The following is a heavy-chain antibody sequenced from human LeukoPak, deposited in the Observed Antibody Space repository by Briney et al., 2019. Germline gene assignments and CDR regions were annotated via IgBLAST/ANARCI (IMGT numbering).Heavy chain of an antibody. CDR3: ARDSSGWQYFDY. D-gene: IGHD6-19*01. J-gene: IGHJ4*02. Sequence: GGSLRLSCAASGFTFSSYAMHWVRQAPGKGLEWVAVISYDGSNKYYADSVKGRFTISRDNSKNTLYLQMDSLRAEDTAVYYCARDSSGWQYFDYWGQGTLVTVSS. CDR2: ISYDGSNK. CDR1: GFTFSSYA. V-gene: IGHV3-30-3*01.